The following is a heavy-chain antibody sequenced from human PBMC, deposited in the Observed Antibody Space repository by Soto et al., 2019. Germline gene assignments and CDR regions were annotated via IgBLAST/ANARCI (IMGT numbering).Heavy chain of an antibody. CDR2: IYYTGMT. D-gene: IGHD3-10*01. CDR3: ARDGRWFGDGYYYYGMDV. V-gene: IGHV4-39*07. Sequence: SETLSLTCTVSGTSISSSDYYWGWIRQPPGKGLEWITSIYYTGMTYYNPSLKSRVTISVDTSKNQFSLKLSSVTAADTAVYYCARDGRWFGDGYYYYGMDVWGQGTTVTVSS. J-gene: IGHJ6*02. CDR1: GTSISSSDYY.